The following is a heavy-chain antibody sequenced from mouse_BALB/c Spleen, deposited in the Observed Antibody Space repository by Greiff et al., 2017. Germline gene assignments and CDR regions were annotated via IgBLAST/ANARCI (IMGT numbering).Heavy chain of an antibody. D-gene: IGHD1-2*01. CDR1: GFTFSSYA. V-gene: IGHV5-6-5*01. CDR2: ISSGGST. Sequence: DVKLVESGGGLVKPGGSLKLSCAASGFTFSSYAMSWVRQTPEKRLEWVASISSGGSTYYPDSVKGRFTISRDNARNILYLQMSSLRSEDTAMYYCARDGEFITFFAYWGQGTLVTVSA. CDR3: ARDGEFITFFAY. J-gene: IGHJ3*01.